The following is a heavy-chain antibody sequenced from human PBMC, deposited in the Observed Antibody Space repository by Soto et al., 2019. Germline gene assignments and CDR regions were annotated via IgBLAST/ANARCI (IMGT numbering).Heavy chain of an antibody. J-gene: IGHJ3*02. V-gene: IGHV5-51*01. CDR1: GYIFTTYW. CDR2: IYPGDSDT. Sequence: GESLKIPCKGSGYIFTTYWFGLVRHMPGKGLEWMGIIYPGDSDTRYSPSFQGQVTISADTYLSTASLQWRRLKASDPAMYYCARRASDIVVVPAGKVHPFDIWGKGTMVTVS. CDR3: ARRASDIVVVPAGKVHPFDI. D-gene: IGHD2-2*01.